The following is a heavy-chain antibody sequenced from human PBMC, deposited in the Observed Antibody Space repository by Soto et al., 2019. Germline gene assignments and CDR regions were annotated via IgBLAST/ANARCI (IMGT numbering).Heavy chain of an antibody. CDR3: AGTTSHHWLYMDV. CDR1: GDSVSGDSAA. Sequence: QVQLQESGPGLVKPSQTLSVSCAISGDSVSGDSAAWNWVRLSPSGGLEWLARTYYRPSWCNDYAAAVQSRINVNADPSKNQFSLQLTSVTPEDTAIYFCAGTTSHHWLYMDVWGRGTTVTVSS. J-gene: IGHJ6*03. D-gene: IGHD1-1*01. V-gene: IGHV6-1*01. CDR2: TYYRPSWCN.